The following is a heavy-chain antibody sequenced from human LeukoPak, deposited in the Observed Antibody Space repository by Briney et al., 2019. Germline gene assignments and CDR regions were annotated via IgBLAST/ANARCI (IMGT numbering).Heavy chain of an antibody. CDR2: IYYSGST. J-gene: IGHJ4*02. V-gene: IGHV4-59*12. CDR1: GGSISSYY. D-gene: IGHD3-3*01. CDR3: AKDPAIFGVVTSD. Sequence: SETQSLTCTVSGGSISSYYWSWIRQPPGKGLEWIGYIYYSGSTNYNPSLKSRVTISVDTSKNQFSLKLSSVTAADTAVYYCAKDPAIFGVVTSDWGQGTLVTVSS.